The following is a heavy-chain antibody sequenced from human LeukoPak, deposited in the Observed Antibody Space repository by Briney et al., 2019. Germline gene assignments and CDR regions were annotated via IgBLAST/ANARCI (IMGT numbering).Heavy chain of an antibody. V-gene: IGHV3-30*18. D-gene: IGHD2-2*03. J-gene: IGHJ4*02. CDR2: ISSDGSHK. Sequence: GGSLRHSCAASGFTFSSYAMHWVRQAPGKGLEWVAIISSDGSHKFYADSVKGRFTISRDNSMNTLYLQMDSLRAEDTAVYYCAKEMDPMCHGDYWGQGTLVTVSS. CDR3: AKEMDPMCHGDY. CDR1: GFTFSSYA.